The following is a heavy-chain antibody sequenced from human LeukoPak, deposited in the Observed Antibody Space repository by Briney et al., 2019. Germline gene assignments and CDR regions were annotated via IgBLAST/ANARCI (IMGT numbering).Heavy chain of an antibody. D-gene: IGHD2-2*01. J-gene: IGHJ6*02. CDR3: ARDVGYCSSTSCYCRYYGMDV. CDR1: GGSISSYY. Sequence: SETLSLTCTVSGGSISSYYWSWIRQPAGEGLEWIGRIYTSGSTNYNPSLKSRVTMSVDTSKNQFSLKLSSVTAADTAVYYCARDVGYCSSTSCYCRYYGMDVWGQGTTVTVSS. V-gene: IGHV4-4*07. CDR2: IYTSGST.